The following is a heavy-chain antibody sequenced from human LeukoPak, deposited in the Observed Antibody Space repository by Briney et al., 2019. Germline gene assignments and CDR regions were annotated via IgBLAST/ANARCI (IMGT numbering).Heavy chain of an antibody. CDR2: ISWNSGSI. CDR3: AKSPETSGWSRFDY. V-gene: IGHV3-9*01. CDR1: GFTFDDYA. Sequence: GESLRLSCAASGFTFDDYAMRWVRQAPGKGLEWVSYISWNSGSIVYADSVKGRFTISRDNVKNSLYLQMNSLRPEDTALYYCAKSPETSGWSRFDYWGQGILVTVSS. J-gene: IGHJ4*02. D-gene: IGHD6-19*01.